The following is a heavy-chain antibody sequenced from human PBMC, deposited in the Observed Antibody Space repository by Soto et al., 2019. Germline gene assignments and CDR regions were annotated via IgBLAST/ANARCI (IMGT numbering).Heavy chain of an antibody. CDR1: GYTFTNYG. V-gene: IGHV1-18*01. Sequence: QVQLVQSGGEVKKPGASVTVSCKTSGYTFTNYGISWVRQAPGQGLEFMGWITTYNGNTTYAQKFQDRVTMTRDTSTSTAYMELRSLRSDDTAMYYCATFLQLRPLSYWGQGTLVTVSS. D-gene: IGHD2-2*01. CDR2: ITTYNGNT. J-gene: IGHJ4*02. CDR3: ATFLQLRPLSY.